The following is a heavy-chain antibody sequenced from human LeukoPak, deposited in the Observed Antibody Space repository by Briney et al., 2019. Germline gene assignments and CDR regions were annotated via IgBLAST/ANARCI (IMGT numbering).Heavy chain of an antibody. Sequence: ASVKVSCKASGYTFTGYYMHWVRQAPGQGPEWMGWISGYNGNTRYTQKFQGRVTMTTDTSTSTAYMELSRLRSDDTAVYYCARGEIPDYYMDVWGKGTTVTVSS. CDR1: GYTFTGYY. CDR2: ISGYNGNT. CDR3: ARGEIPDYYMDV. J-gene: IGHJ6*03. V-gene: IGHV1-18*04.